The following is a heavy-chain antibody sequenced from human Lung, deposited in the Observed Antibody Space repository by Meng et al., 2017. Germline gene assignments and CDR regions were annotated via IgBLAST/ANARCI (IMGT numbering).Heavy chain of an antibody. CDR2: ITGDGSST. CDR3: ARGGVTTDD. D-gene: IGHD4-17*01. Sequence: GGLVSPWGSRRLSCAASGFTVSTHWMDWVRQAPGKGLEWVSRITGDGSSTIYADSVQGRFTMSSDNAKNTLSLQMNSLRAEDTAVYYCARGGVTTDDWGQGTLVTVSS. CDR1: GFTVSTHW. J-gene: IGHJ4*02. V-gene: IGHV3-74*01.